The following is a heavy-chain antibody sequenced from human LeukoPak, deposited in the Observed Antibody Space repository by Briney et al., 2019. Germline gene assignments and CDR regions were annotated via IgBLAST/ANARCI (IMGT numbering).Heavy chain of an antibody. D-gene: IGHD3-3*01. CDR3: TRDNYDFWSGLMGV. J-gene: IGHJ6*04. CDR1: GFTFGDYA. CDR2: IRSKAYGGTT. Sequence: PGGSLRLSCTASGFTFGDYAMSWVRQAPGKGLEWVGFIRSKAYGGTTEYAASVKGRFTISRDDSKSIAYLQMNSLKTEDTAVYYCTRDNYDFWSGLMGVWGKGTTVTVSS. V-gene: IGHV3-49*04.